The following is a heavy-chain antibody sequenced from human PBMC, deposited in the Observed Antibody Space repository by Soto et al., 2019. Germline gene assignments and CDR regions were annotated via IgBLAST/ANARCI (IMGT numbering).Heavy chain of an antibody. CDR2: IYHSGDT. CDR1: GGTIISSNW. Sequence: SETLSLTCAVSGGTIISSNWWSWVRQTPGKGLEWIGDIYHSGDTNYNPSLETRVTMTKDTSTSTVYMELNSLTSEDTAVYYCARDQSWRDLVWWFDPWGQGTLVTVSS. CDR3: ARDQSWRDLVWWFDP. J-gene: IGHJ5*02. V-gene: IGHV4-4*02. D-gene: IGHD3-16*01.